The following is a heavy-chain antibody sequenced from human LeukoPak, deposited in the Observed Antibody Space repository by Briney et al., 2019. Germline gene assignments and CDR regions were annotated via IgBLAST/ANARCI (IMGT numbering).Heavy chain of an antibody. CDR2: INPNSGGT. CDR3: ARDRSNDFWSGPPDY. Sequence: ASVTVSCKASGYTFTGYYMHWVRQAPGQGLEWMGWINPNSGGTNYAQKFQGRVTMTRDTSISTAYMELSRLRSDDTAVYYCARDRSNDFWSGPPDYWGQGTLVTVSS. J-gene: IGHJ4*02. D-gene: IGHD3-3*01. V-gene: IGHV1-2*02. CDR1: GYTFTGYY.